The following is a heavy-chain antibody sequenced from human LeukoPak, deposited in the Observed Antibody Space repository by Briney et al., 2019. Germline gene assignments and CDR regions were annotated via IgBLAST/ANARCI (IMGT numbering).Heavy chain of an antibody. J-gene: IGHJ3*02. Sequence: GASVKVSCKASGYTFTSYGISWVRQAPGQGLEWMGWISAYNGNTNYAQKLQGRVTMTTDTSTSTAYMELRSLRSDDTAVYYCARVGERDIVVVPAAQGAFDIWGQGTMVTVAS. CDR3: ARVGERDIVVVPAAQGAFDI. CDR1: GYTFTSYG. D-gene: IGHD2-2*01. CDR2: ISAYNGNT. V-gene: IGHV1-18*01.